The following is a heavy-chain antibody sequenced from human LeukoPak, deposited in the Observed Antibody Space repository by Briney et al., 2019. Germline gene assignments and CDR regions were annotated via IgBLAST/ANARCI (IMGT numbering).Heavy chain of an antibody. V-gene: IGHV4-38-2*02. Sequence: SETLSLTCTVSGYSISSGYYWGWIRQPPGKGLEWIGSIYHSGSTYYNPSLKSRVTISVDTSKNQFSLKLSSVTAADTAVYYCARDLWKDYYDSSGYYYYYYMDVWGKGTTVTVSS. D-gene: IGHD3-22*01. CDR3: ARDLWKDYYDSSGYYYYYYMDV. J-gene: IGHJ6*03. CDR1: GYSISSGYY. CDR2: IYHSGST.